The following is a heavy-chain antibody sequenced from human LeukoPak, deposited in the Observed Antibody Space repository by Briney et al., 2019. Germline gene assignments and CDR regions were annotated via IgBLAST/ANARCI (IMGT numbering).Heavy chain of an antibody. CDR3: AKDITYYYDSRGLVGPTGDDY. V-gene: IGHV3-23*01. Sequence: GGSLRLSCAASGFTFSSYGMSWVRQAPGKGLEWVSAISGSGGSTYYADSVKGRFTISRDNSKNTLYLQMNSLRAEDTAVYYCAKDITYYYDSRGLVGPTGDDYWGQGTLVTVSS. CDR1: GFTFSSYG. CDR2: ISGSGGST. J-gene: IGHJ4*02. D-gene: IGHD3-22*01.